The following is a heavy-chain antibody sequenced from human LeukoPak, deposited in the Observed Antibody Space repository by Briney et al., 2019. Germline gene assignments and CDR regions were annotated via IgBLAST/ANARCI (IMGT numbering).Heavy chain of an antibody. Sequence: GGSLRLSCAASGFTFSTYWMSWVRQAPGKGLEWVANIKPDGTEKYYVDSVKGRFTISRDNSKNSLYLQMNSLRTEDTALYYCAKNRHDYGDWGPPGYWGQGTLVTVSS. V-gene: IGHV3-7*03. CDR1: GFTFSTYW. D-gene: IGHD4-17*01. J-gene: IGHJ4*02. CDR3: AKNRHDYGDWGPPGY. CDR2: IKPDGTEK.